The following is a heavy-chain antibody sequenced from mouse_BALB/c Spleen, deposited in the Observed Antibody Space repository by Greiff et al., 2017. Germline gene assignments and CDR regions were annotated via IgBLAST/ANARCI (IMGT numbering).Heavy chain of an antibody. J-gene: IGHJ1*01. Sequence: EVKLQESGPGLVKPSQSLSLTCTVTGYSITSDYAWNWIRQFPGNKLEWMGYISYSGSTSYNPSLKSRISITRDTSKNQFFLQLNSVTTEDTATYYCARRSVVARDWYFDVWGAGTTVTVSS. CDR1: GYSITSDYA. D-gene: IGHD1-1*01. V-gene: IGHV3-2*02. CDR3: ARRSVVARDWYFDV. CDR2: ISYSGST.